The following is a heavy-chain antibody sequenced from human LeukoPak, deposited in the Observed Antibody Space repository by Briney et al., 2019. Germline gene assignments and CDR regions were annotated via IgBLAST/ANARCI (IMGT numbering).Heavy chain of an antibody. CDR1: GYSFTSYW. CDR2: IYPGDSDT. J-gene: IGHJ4*02. Sequence: GESLKISCKGSGYSFTSYWIGWVRQMPGKGLEWMGIIYPGDSDTKYSPSFQGQVTISADKSISTAFLQWSSLKASDTAIYYCARRYYYDSSGHYYFDYWGQGTLVTVSS. D-gene: IGHD3-22*01. V-gene: IGHV5-51*01. CDR3: ARRYYYDSSGHYYFDY.